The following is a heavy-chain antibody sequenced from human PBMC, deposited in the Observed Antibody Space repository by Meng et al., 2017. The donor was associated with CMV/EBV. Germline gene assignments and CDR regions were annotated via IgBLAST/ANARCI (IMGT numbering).Heavy chain of an antibody. CDR1: GFTFSGSA. V-gene: IGHV3-73*01. Sequence: GESLKISCAASGFTFSGSAMHWVRQASGKGLEWVGRIRSKANSYATAYAASAKGRFTISRDDSKNTAYLQMNSLRAEDTAVYYCARRVGWFGVVIAFDFWGQGTLVTVSS. J-gene: IGHJ4*02. CDR2: IRSKANSYAT. CDR3: ARRVGWFGVVIAFDF. D-gene: IGHD3-3*01.